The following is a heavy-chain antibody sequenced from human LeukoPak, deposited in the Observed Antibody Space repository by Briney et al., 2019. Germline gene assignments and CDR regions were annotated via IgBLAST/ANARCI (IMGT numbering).Heavy chain of an antibody. V-gene: IGHV4-59*01. Sequence: SETLSLTCTVSGGSISSYYGSWIRQPPGKGLEWIGYIYYSGSTNYNPSLKSRVTISVDTSKNQFSLKLSSVTAADTAVYYCARDHSGSYRRRAFDIWGQGTMVTVSS. CDR2: IYYSGST. D-gene: IGHD1-26*01. CDR1: GGSISSYY. CDR3: ARDHSGSYRRRAFDI. J-gene: IGHJ3*02.